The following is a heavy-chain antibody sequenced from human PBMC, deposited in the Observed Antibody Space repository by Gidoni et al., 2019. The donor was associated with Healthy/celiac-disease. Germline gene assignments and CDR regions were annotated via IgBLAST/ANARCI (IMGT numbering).Heavy chain of an antibody. CDR3: ARSGSYSGDAFDI. CDR1: GFTFSSYA. J-gene: IGHJ3*02. D-gene: IGHD1-26*01. Sequence: EVQLVESGGGLVQPGGSLSLSCAASGFTFSSYAMHWFRQAPGKGLEYVSSISSNGGSTYYANSVKGRFTISRDNSKNTLYLQMGSLRAEDMAVYYCARSGSYSGDAFDIWGQGTMVTVSS. V-gene: IGHV3-64*01. CDR2: ISSNGGST.